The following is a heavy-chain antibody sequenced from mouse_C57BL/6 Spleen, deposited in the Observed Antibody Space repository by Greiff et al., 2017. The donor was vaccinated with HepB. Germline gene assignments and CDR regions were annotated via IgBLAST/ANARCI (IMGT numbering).Heavy chain of an antibody. V-gene: IGHV3-6*01. J-gene: IGHJ1*03. D-gene: IGHD1-1*01. CDR3: AREPYYDGSSYGYFDV. CDR1: GYSITSGYY. Sequence: EVKLLESGPGLVKPSQSLSLTCSVTGYSITSGYYWNWIRQLPGNKLEWLGYISYDGSNNYNPNFKNQISITRDTSKNQFFLKLNSLTTEDTATYYCAREPYYDGSSYGYFDVWGTGTTVTVSS. CDR2: ISYDGSN.